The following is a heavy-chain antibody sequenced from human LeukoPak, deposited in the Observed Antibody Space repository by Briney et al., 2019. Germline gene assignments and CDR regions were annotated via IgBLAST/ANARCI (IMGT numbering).Heavy chain of an antibody. CDR1: GYSFASYW. Sequence: GESLKISCKGSGYSFASYWIAWVRQMPGKGLEWMGVIYPGTADITYSPSFQGQVTISADKSISTAYLQWSSLKASDTAMYYCGSGDYLYYFDYWGQGTLVTVSS. V-gene: IGHV5-51*01. D-gene: IGHD4-17*01. J-gene: IGHJ4*02. CDR2: IYPGTADI. CDR3: GSGDYLYYFDY.